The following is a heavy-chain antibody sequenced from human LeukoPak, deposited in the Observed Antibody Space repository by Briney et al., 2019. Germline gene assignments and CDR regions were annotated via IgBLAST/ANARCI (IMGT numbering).Heavy chain of an antibody. CDR1: GFTFSSYS. CDR3: ARGGIASLGTLDAFDI. D-gene: IGHD6-13*01. CDR2: ISSSSSYI. V-gene: IGHV3-21*04. J-gene: IGHJ3*02. Sequence: PGGSLRLSCAASGFTFSSYSMNWVRQAPGKGLEWVSSISSSSSYIYYADSVKGRFTISRHNAKNSLYLQMNSLRAEDTAVYHCARGGIASLGTLDAFDIWGQGTMVTVSS.